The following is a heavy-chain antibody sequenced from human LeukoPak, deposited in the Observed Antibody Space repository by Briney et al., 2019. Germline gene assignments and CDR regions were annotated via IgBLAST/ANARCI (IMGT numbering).Heavy chain of an antibody. V-gene: IGHV4-59*08. CDR2: IYYSGST. D-gene: IGHD3-9*01. J-gene: IGHJ4*02. CDR3: ARHGTYYDILTGYYESYYFDY. CDR1: GGSISSYY. Sequence: SETLSLTCTVSGGSISSYYWSWIRQLPGKGLEWVGYIYYSGSTNYNPSLKSRVTISVDTSKNQFSLKLSSVTAADTAVYYCARHGTYYDILTGYYESYYFDYWGQGTLVTVSS.